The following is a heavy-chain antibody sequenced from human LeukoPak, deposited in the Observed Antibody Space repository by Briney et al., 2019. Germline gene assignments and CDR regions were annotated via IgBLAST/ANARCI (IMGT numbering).Heavy chain of an antibody. CDR1: GGSISSDY. CDR2: IYYSGST. CDR3: ASSIVVVKVGYYFDY. J-gene: IGHJ4*02. V-gene: IGHV4-59*08. D-gene: IGHD3-22*01. Sequence: SETLSLTCTVSGGSISSDYWSWIRQPPGKGLEYIGYIYYSGSTNYNSSLKSRVTISLDTSKNHFSLKLSSVTAADTAVYYCASSIVVVKVGYYFDYWGQGTLVTVSS.